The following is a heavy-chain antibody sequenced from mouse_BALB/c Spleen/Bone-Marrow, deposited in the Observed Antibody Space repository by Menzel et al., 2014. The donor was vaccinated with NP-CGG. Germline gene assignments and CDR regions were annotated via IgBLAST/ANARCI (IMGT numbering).Heavy chain of an antibody. CDR1: GYTFTSYW. Sequence: QVQLQQPGAELVRPGASVKLSCEASGYTFTSYWINWVKQRPGQGLEWIGNIYPSDSYTNYNQKFKDKATLTVDKSSSTAYMQLSSPTSEDSAVYYCTRDGSPFAYWGQGTLVTVSA. V-gene: IGHV1-69*02. CDR3: TRDGSPFAY. J-gene: IGHJ3*01. D-gene: IGHD2-3*01. CDR2: IYPSDSYT.